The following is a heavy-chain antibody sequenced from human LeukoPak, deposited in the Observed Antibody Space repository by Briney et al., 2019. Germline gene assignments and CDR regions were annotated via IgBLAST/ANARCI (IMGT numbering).Heavy chain of an antibody. CDR2: ISGSGGST. CDR3: AKDLGGVVPAAIYYYYGMDV. D-gene: IGHD2-2*01. V-gene: IGHV3-23*01. J-gene: IGHJ6*02. Sequence: GSLRLSCAASGFTFSSYAMSWVRQAPGKGLEWVSAISGSGGSTYYADSVKGRFTISRDNSKNTLYLQMNSLRAEDTAVYYCAKDLGGVVPAAIYYYYGMDVWGQGTTVTVSS. CDR1: GFTFSSYA.